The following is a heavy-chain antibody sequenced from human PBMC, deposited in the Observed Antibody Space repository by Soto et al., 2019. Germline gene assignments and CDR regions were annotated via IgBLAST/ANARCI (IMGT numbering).Heavy chain of an antibody. CDR3: AKDGYCSGGSCHSVDHYYYGMDV. Sequence: QDQLVESGRGVDQPGRSLRLSCAASGFTFNNYAMHWVRKAPGKGLEWVAVILFDGSDQYYADSVKGRFTISRDNSKNTLYLQMKSLSAEDTAVYYWAKDGYCSGGSCHSVDHYYYGMDVWGQGTTVTVSS. J-gene: IGHJ6*02. D-gene: IGHD2-15*01. CDR2: ILFDGSDQ. V-gene: IGHV3-30*18. CDR1: GFTFNNYA.